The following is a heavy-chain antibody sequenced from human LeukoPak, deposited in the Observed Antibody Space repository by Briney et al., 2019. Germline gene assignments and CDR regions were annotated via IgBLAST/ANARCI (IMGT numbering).Heavy chain of an antibody. CDR2: INHSGST. CDR1: GGSFSGYY. CDR3: ASSSHGPNWFDP. V-gene: IGHV4-34*01. Sequence: SETLSLTCAVYGGSFSGYYWSWIREPPGKGLEWIGEINHSGSTNYNPSLKSRVTISVDTSKNQFSLKLSSVTAADTAVYYCASSSHGPNWFDPWGQGTLVTVSS. J-gene: IGHJ5*02.